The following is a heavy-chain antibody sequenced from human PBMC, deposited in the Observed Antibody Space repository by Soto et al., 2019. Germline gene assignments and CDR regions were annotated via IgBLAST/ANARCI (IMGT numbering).Heavy chain of an antibody. D-gene: IGHD1-1*01. CDR1: GYTLTNYG. Sequence: QVQLVQSGAEVKKPGASVQVSCKASGYTLTNYGINWVRQAPGQGLEWMGWISAYNGNTDYAQKLQGRVIMTTDTSTSTAYMELRSLRSDDTAVYYCARKFTTGPTAWFDPSGQGTLVTVSS. V-gene: IGHV1-18*01. CDR2: ISAYNGNT. J-gene: IGHJ5*02. CDR3: ARKFTTGPTAWFDP.